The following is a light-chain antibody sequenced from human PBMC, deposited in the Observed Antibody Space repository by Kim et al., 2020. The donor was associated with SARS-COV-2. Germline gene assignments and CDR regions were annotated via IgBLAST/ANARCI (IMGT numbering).Light chain of an antibody. J-gene: IGKJ1*01. CDR3: QQYYYYPWT. Sequence: ASVGDRVTITCRASQSISNWLAWYQQKPGRAPTVLIYDASSLDSGVPSRFSGSGSGTEFILTITTLQPDDFATYYCQQYYYYPWTFGQGTKVDIK. CDR1: QSISNW. V-gene: IGKV1-5*01. CDR2: DAS.